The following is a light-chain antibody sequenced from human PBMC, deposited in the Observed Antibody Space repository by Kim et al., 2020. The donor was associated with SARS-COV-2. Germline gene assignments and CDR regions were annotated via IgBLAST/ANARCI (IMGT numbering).Light chain of an antibody. CDR2: AVV. CDR3: QHYGDSPGT. CDR1: RRITSDF. Sequence: SPGDSATLSCRASRRITSDFLAWYQHKPGQAPRLLIFAVVIRATGIPDRFSGSGSVTDFTLTISRLESEDSAVYYCQHYGDSPGTFGQGTKVDIK. J-gene: IGKJ1*01. V-gene: IGKV3-20*01.